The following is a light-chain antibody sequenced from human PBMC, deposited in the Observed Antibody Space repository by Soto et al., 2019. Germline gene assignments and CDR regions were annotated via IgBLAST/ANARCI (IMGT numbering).Light chain of an antibody. V-gene: IGKV3D-20*02. CDR2: GAS. J-gene: IGKJ5*01. Sequence: EIVTTQSPATLSVSQGESATLSCRVTQSITTYQLGWFRQKPGQAPRLFIWGASNWASGIPDRFSGSGSGADFTLTISSLEPEDFAVYYCQQRSNLPITFGQGTRLEIK. CDR1: QSITTYQ. CDR3: QQRSNLPIT.